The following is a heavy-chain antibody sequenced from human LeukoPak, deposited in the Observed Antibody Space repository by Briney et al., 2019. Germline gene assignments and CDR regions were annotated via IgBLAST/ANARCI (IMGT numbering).Heavy chain of an antibody. V-gene: IGHV3-23*01. CDR2: ISGSGGNT. CDR1: GCTFSSYW. CDR3: AKDMYYDSSGPVFDY. Sequence: GGSLRLFCAASGCTFSSYWMSWVRQAPGKGLEWVSTISGSGGNTYYADSVKGRFTISRDTSKNTLYLQMNSPRAEDTAVYYCAKDMYYDSSGPVFDYWGQGTLVTVSS. J-gene: IGHJ4*02. D-gene: IGHD3-22*01.